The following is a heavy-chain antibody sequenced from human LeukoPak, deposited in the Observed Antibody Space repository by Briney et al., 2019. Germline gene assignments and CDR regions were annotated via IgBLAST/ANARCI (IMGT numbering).Heavy chain of an antibody. CDR1: GYTFTSYG. Sequence: ASVKVSCKASGYTFTSYGISWVRQAPGQGLEWMGWISAYNGNTNYAQKLQGRVTMTTDTSTSTAYIELRSLRSDDTAVYYCARVTKATVVPYNWFDPWGQGTLVTVSS. V-gene: IGHV1-18*01. CDR3: ARVTKATVVPYNWFDP. J-gene: IGHJ5*02. CDR2: ISAYNGNT. D-gene: IGHD4-23*01.